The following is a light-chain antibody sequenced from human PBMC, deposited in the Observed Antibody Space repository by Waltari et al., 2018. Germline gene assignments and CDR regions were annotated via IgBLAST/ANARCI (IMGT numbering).Light chain of an antibody. V-gene: IGLV2-14*03. J-gene: IGLJ2*01. CDR1: SSEVGGYKY. CDR3: SSYTSSNTVI. Sequence: QSALTQPASVSGYPGQSITLCLNETSSEVGGYKYVSWYQHYPGTVPKLMIYDVSKCPSGVSNRFSGSKSGNTASLTISGLQAEDEADYYCSSYTSSNTVIFGGGTKLTVL. CDR2: DVS.